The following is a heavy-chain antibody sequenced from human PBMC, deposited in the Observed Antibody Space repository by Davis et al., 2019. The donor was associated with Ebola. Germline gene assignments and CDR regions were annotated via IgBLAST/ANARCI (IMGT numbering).Heavy chain of an antibody. CDR3: AKVGYPGY. D-gene: IGHD2-15*01. CDR1: GFTFSSYG. J-gene: IGHJ4*02. Sequence: GESLKISCAASGFTFSSYGMHWVRQAPGKGLEWVAIIRYDGSNKYYTDSVKGRFTISRDNSKNTLYLQMNSLRDEDTAVYYCAKVGYPGYWGQGTLVTVSS. CDR2: IRYDGSNK. V-gene: IGHV3-30*02.